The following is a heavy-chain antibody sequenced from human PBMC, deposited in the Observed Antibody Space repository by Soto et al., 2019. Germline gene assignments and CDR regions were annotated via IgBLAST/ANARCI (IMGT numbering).Heavy chain of an antibody. J-gene: IGHJ6*02. D-gene: IGHD3-9*01. CDR1: GFTFGDYA. Sequence: GGSLRLSCTASGFTFGDYAMSWVRQAPGKGLEWVGFIRSKAYGGTTEYAASVKGRFTISRDDSKSIAYLQMNSLKTEDTAVHYCTRFGHYDILTGYYAYYYYGMDVWGQGTTVT. CDR2: IRSKAYGGTT. V-gene: IGHV3-49*04. CDR3: TRFGHYDILTGYYAYYYYGMDV.